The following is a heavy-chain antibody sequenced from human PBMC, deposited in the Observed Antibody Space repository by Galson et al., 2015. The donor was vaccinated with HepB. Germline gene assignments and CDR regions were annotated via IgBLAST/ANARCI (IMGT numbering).Heavy chain of an antibody. D-gene: IGHD2-15*01. CDR2: IKQDGSEK. CDR1: GFTFSSYW. CDR3: ARDGDIVVVVHIFDY. Sequence: SLRLSCAVSGFTFSSYWMSWVRQAPGKGLEWVANIKQDGSEKYYVDSVKGRFTISRDNAKNSLYLQMNSLRAEDTAVYYCARDGDIVVVVHIFDYWGQGTLVTVSS. J-gene: IGHJ4*02. V-gene: IGHV3-7*03.